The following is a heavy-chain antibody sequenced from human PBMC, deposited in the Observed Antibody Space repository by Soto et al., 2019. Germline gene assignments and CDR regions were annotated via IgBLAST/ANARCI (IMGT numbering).Heavy chain of an antibody. V-gene: IGHV3-23*01. J-gene: IGHJ6*02. CDR3: AKREYYDFWSGLIPSYYYYGMDV. CDR2: ISGSGGST. D-gene: IGHD3-3*01. CDR1: GFTFSSYA. Sequence: GGSLRLSCAASGFTFSSYAMSWVRQAPGKGLEWVSAISGSGGSTYYADSVKGRFTISRDNSKNTLYLQMNSLRAEDTAVYYCAKREYYDFWSGLIPSYYYYGMDVWGQGTTVTVSS.